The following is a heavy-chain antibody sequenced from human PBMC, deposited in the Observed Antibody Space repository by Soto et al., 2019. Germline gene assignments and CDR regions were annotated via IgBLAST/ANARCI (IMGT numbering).Heavy chain of an antibody. CDR1: GGSINSNNYY. D-gene: IGHD6-6*01. CDR2: IHYSGST. Sequence: PSETLSLTCTVSGGSINSNNYYWGWIRQPPGKGLEWIGNIHYSGSTYYDSSLKSRVTISVDTSKNQFSLKLSSVTAADTAVYYCARSSIAPRLFMYPFDYWGQGTLVTSPQ. CDR3: ARSSIAPRLFMYPFDY. J-gene: IGHJ4*02. V-gene: IGHV4-39*01.